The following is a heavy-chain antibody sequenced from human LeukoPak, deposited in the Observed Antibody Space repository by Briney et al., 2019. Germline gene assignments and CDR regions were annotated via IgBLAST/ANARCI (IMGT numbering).Heavy chain of an antibody. J-gene: IGHJ3*02. CDR1: GGSISSYY. V-gene: IGHV4-59*08. D-gene: IGHD2-2*01. CDR3: ARGRYIVVVPAAIYAFDI. CDR2: IYYSGST. Sequence: PSETLSLTCTVSGGSISSYYWSWIRQPPGKGLEWIGYIYYSGSTNYNPSLKSRVTISVDTSKNQFSLKLSSVTAADTAVYYCARGRYIVVVPAAIYAFDIWGQGTMVTVSS.